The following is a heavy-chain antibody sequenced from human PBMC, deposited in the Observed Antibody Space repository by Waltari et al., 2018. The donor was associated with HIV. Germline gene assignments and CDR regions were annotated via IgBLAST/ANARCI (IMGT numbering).Heavy chain of an antibody. J-gene: IGHJ6*02. CDR3: ARVDIVTTFEDLHYYYYGMDV. CDR2: IYSGGST. Sequence: EVQLVESGGGLIQPGGSLRLSCAASGFTVSSNYMSWVRQAPGKGLEWVSVIYSGGSTYYADPVKGRCTIARDNAKNTLYLQMNSLRAEDTAVYYCARVDIVTTFEDLHYYYYGMDVWGQGTTVTVSS. CDR1: GFTVSSNY. V-gene: IGHV3-53*01. D-gene: IGHD4-4*01.